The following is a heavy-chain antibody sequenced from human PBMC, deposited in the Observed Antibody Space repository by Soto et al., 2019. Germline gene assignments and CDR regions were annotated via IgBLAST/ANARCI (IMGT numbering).Heavy chain of an antibody. D-gene: IGHD3-16*01. CDR2: ISGSVGNT. CDR3: AKGLRRLLRTQYYYGLDV. CDR1: GFTFSPYA. Sequence: PGGSLRLSCAASGFTFSPYAMTWVRQAPGKGLEWVSSISGSVGNTNYADSVKGRFTVSRDNSKRTLSLQMNSLTEEDTAIYYCAKGLRRLLRTQYYYGLDVWGRGTRVTVSS. V-gene: IGHV3-23*01. J-gene: IGHJ6*02.